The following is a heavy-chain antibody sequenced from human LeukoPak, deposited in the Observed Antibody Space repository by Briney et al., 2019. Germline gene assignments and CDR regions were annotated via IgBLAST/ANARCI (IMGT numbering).Heavy chain of an antibody. CDR2: IYYSGTT. Sequence: SETLSLTCTVSGVSISGHYWSWIRRPPGKGLEWIGYIYYSGTTKYNPSLQSLVAISLDTSENTFSLKVTSVTAADTAMYYCARLLDNDSSGYPDTFDMWGRGTVVAVSS. J-gene: IGHJ3*02. CDR3: ARLLDNDSSGYPDTFDM. D-gene: IGHD6-25*01. V-gene: IGHV4-59*11. CDR1: GVSISGHY.